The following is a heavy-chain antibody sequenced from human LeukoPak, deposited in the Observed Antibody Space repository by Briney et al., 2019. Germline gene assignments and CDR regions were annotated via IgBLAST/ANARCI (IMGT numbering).Heavy chain of an antibody. J-gene: IGHJ6*02. CDR3: ARDGSILYYYYGMDV. Sequence: GGSLRLSCAASGFTFSSYSMNWVRQAPGKGLEWVSYISSSSSTIYYADSVKGRFTISRDNAKNSLYLQMNSLRAEDTAVYYCARDGSILYYYYGMDVWGQGTTVTVSS. V-gene: IGHV3-48*01. D-gene: IGHD3-9*01. CDR1: GFTFSSYS. CDR2: ISSSSSTI.